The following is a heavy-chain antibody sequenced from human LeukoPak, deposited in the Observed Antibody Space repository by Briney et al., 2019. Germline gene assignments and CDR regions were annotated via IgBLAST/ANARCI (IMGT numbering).Heavy chain of an antibody. CDR2: ISAYNGNT. D-gene: IGHD4-23*01. CDR1: GYTFTSYG. CDR3: ARDPRVLDQRQGGYGGIHFDY. Sequence: GASVKVSCKASGYTFTSYGISWVRQAPGQGLEWMGWISAYNGNTNYAQKLQGRVNMTTDTSTSTAYMELRSLRSDDTAVYYCARDPRVLDQRQGGYGGIHFDYWGQGTLVTVSS. V-gene: IGHV1-18*01. J-gene: IGHJ4*02.